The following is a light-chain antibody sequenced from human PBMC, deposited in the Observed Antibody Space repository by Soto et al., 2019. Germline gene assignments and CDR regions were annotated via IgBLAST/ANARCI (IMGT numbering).Light chain of an antibody. CDR3: QQYNNSHPST. CDR1: QSVFNNY. Sequence: EIVLTQSPGTLSLSPGERATLSCRASQSVFNNYLAWYQQKPGQSPRLLIYGVSIRATGIPDRFSGSGSGTDFSLTISRLEPEDIAVYFCQQYNNSHPSTVGPGTRLEIK. V-gene: IGKV3-20*01. J-gene: IGKJ5*01. CDR2: GVS.